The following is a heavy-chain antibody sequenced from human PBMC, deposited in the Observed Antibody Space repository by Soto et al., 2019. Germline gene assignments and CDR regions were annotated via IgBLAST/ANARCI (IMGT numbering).Heavy chain of an antibody. CDR1: GFTFSSYE. V-gene: IGHV3-48*03. CDR3: ARELLYCSSTSCYLYYGMDV. D-gene: IGHD2-2*01. CDR2: ISSSGSTI. J-gene: IGHJ6*02. Sequence: GGSLRLSCAASGFTFSSYEMNWVRQAPGKGLEWVSYISSSGSTIYYADSVKGRFTISRDNAKNSLYLQMNSLRAEDTAVYYCARELLYCSSTSCYLYYGMDVWGQGTTVPVSS.